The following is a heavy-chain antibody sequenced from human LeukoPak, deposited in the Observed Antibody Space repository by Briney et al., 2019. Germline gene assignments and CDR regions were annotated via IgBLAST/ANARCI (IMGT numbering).Heavy chain of an antibody. D-gene: IGHD7-27*01. CDR1: AFTFSSYW. CDR3: AKDGARTGVRYFDY. Sequence: PGGSLRLSCAASAFTFSSYWMSWVRQAPGKGLEWVANIKQDGSEKYYVDSVKGRFTISRDNAKNSLYLQMNSLRAEDTAVYYCAKDGARTGVRYFDYWGQGTLVTVSS. CDR2: IKQDGSEK. J-gene: IGHJ4*02. V-gene: IGHV3-7*03.